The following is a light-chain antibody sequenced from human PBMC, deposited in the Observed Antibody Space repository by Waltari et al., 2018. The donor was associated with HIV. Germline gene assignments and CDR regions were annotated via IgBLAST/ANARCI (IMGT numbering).Light chain of an antibody. Sequence: SYELTQPSSVSVSPGQTARIPCSGALLARKYIRWFQHKPGQAPLLIIYKDDVRPEGIPGRFSGSSSGTTVTVTITGAQADDEADYYCYSATDDIQVFGGGTRLSVL. CDR1: LLARKY. J-gene: IGLJ2*01. V-gene: IGLV3-27*01. CDR2: KDD. CDR3: YSATDDIQV.